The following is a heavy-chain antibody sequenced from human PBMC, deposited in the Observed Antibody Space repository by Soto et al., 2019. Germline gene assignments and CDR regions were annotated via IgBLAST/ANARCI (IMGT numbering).Heavy chain of an antibody. V-gene: IGHV1-69*01. CDR2: IIPIFGTA. Sequence: QVQLVQSGAEVKKPGSSVKVSCKASGGTFSSYAISWVRQAPGQGLEWMGGIIPIFGTANYAQKFQGRVTITADESTSTAYMELSSLRSEDTAVYYCARDGYCTNGVCYDRGGFAPWGQGTLVTVSS. D-gene: IGHD2-8*01. J-gene: IGHJ5*02. CDR3: ARDGYCTNGVCYDRGGFAP. CDR1: GGTFSSYA.